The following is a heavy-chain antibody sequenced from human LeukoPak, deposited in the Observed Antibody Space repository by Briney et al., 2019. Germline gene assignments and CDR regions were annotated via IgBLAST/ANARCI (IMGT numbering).Heavy chain of an antibody. CDR3: ARGAYYDFWSGYYSGGGYFDY. CDR1: GGSISSAAYY. J-gene: IGHJ4*02. D-gene: IGHD3-3*01. V-gene: IGHV4-61*02. CDR2: IYISGSI. Sequence: SSETLSLTCTVSGGSISSAAYYWSWIRQPAGKGLEWIGRIYISGSIDYNPSLKSRVTISLDTSKNQFSLKLSSVTAADTAVYYCARGAYYDFWSGYYSGGGYFDYWGQGTLVTVSS.